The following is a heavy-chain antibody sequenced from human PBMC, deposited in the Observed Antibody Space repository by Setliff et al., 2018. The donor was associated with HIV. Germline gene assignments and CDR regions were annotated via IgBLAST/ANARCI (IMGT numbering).Heavy chain of an antibody. CDR3: ARGRDYTGSWFRPFYLDF. J-gene: IGHJ4*01. V-gene: IGHV4-34*01. Sequence: SETLSLTCAVYGGSFSAYHWSWFRQTPGKGLEWLGEINHSGSTAYNLALESRVSMSIDTSKNQFSLKLTSVTAADTAIYYCARGRDYTGSWFRPFYLDFWGHGNLVTVSS. CDR2: INHSGST. CDR1: GGSFSAYH. D-gene: IGHD3-3*01.